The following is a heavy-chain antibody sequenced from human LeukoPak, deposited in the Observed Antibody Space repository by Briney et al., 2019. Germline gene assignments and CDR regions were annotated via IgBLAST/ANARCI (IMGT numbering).Heavy chain of an antibody. Sequence: GASAKVSCKASGYTFTGYYMHWVRQAPGQGLEWMGWMNPNSGNTGYAQKFQGRVTMTRNTSISTAYMELSSLRSEDTAVYYCHLIPLGYCSGGSCYNWWTDYWGQGTLVTVSS. V-gene: IGHV1-8*02. CDR1: GYTFTGYY. CDR2: MNPNSGNT. CDR3: HLIPLGYCSGGSCYNWWTDY. J-gene: IGHJ4*02. D-gene: IGHD2-15*01.